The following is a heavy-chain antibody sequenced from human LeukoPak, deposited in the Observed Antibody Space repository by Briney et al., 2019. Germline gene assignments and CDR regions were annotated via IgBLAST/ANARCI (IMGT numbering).Heavy chain of an antibody. J-gene: IGHJ4*02. CDR3: ARGGVLTYFDY. CDR1: GYTFTSYA. Sequence: ASVKVSCKASGYTFTSYAIHWVRQAPGQRLEWMGWINAGNGNTKYSQKFQGRVSITRDTSASTAYMELSSLRSEDTAVYYCARGGVLTYFDYWGQGTLVTVSS. CDR2: INAGNGNT. V-gene: IGHV1-3*01. D-gene: IGHD3-10*01.